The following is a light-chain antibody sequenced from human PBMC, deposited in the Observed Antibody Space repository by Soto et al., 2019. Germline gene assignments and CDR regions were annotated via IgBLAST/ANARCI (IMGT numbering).Light chain of an antibody. CDR1: QSVSSSY. J-gene: IGKJ1*01. CDR3: QEYGISPGT. CDR2: GAS. Sequence: EIVLTQSPGTLSLSPGERATLSCRASQSVSSSYLAWYQQKPGQAPRLLIYGASSSATGIPARFSGSGSGTDFDITISRLEPDDFEVYCCQEYGISPGTFGQGTKLEIK. V-gene: IGKV3-20*01.